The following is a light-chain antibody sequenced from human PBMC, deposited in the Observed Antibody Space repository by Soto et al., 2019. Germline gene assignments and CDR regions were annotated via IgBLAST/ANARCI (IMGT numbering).Light chain of an antibody. CDR1: SSNIGSNY. Sequence: QAVVTQPPSASGTPGQRVTISCSGRSSNIGSNYVFWYQHLPGTAPKLLIYRNNQRPSGVPDRFSGSKSGPSASLAISGLRSEDETDYYCAAWDDSLSGVVFGGGTQLTVL. CDR2: RNN. V-gene: IGLV1-47*01. J-gene: IGLJ2*01. CDR3: AAWDDSLSGVV.